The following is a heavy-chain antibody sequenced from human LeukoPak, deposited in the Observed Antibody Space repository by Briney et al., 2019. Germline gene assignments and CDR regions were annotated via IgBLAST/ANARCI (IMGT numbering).Heavy chain of an antibody. D-gene: IGHD3-22*01. J-gene: IGHJ4*02. Sequence: PGGSLRLSCAASGFTFSSYAMSWVRQAPGKGLEWGSAISGSGGSTYYADSVKGRFTISRDNSKNTLYLQMHSLRAEDTAVYYCAKGGGYYYDSSGWDYFDYWGQGTLVIVSS. V-gene: IGHV3-23*01. CDR2: ISGSGGST. CDR1: GFTFSSYA. CDR3: AKGGGYYYDSSGWDYFDY.